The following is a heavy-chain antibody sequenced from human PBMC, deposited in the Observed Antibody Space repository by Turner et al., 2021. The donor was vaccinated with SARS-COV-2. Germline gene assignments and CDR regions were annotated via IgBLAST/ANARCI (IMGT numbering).Heavy chain of an antibody. V-gene: IGHV4-4*02. Sequence: QVQLQESGPGLVKPSGSLSLTCGVSGASISRDWWSWVRQPPGEGLEWIGEFSHAGRTNYSPSLHSRVTMSVDESMNQFSLRLTSVTAADTAVYYCARAVRGVFGFNSWGQGILVTVSP. CDR2: FSHAGRT. D-gene: IGHD3-10*01. CDR1: GASISRDW. J-gene: IGHJ4*02. CDR3: ARAVRGVFGFNS.